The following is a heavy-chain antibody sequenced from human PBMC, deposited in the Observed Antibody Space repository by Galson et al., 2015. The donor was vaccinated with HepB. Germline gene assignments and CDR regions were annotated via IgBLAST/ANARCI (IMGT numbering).Heavy chain of an antibody. J-gene: IGHJ3*02. CDR1: GYTFTSYD. CDR2: MNPNSGNT. V-gene: IGHV1-8*01. CDR3: ARGGGYCSSTSCYSPPDTFDI. Sequence: SVKASCKASGYTFTSYDINWVRQATGQGLEWMGWMNPNSGNTGYAQKFQGRVTMTRNTSISTAYMELSSLRSEDTAVYYCARGGGYCSSTSCYSPPDTFDIWGQGTMVTVSS. D-gene: IGHD2-2*01.